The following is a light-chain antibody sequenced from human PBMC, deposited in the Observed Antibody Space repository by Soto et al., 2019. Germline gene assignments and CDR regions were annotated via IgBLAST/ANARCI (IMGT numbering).Light chain of an antibody. Sequence: ESVLTQSPGTLSLSPGEKATLSCRASQSVSSSYLAWYQQKPGQAPRLLIYGASSRATGIPDRFSGSGSGTDFTLTVRRLEPEDFAVYYCQPFGNSSWTFGQGTKVEIK. V-gene: IGKV3-20*01. CDR3: QPFGNSSWT. J-gene: IGKJ1*01. CDR2: GAS. CDR1: QSVSSSY.